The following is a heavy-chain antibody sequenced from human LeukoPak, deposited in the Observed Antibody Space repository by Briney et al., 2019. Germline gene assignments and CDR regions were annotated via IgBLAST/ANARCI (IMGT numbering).Heavy chain of an antibody. V-gene: IGHV4-30-2*01. D-gene: IGHD5-24*01. Sequence: ASETLSLTCTVSGGSISSGGYYWSWIRQPPGKGLEWIGYIYHSGSTYYNSSLKSRVTISVDRSKNQFSLKLSSVTAADTAVYYCARAVEMAMVDYWGQGTLVTVSS. CDR3: ARAVEMAMVDY. CDR2: IYHSGST. CDR1: GGSISSGGYY. J-gene: IGHJ4*02.